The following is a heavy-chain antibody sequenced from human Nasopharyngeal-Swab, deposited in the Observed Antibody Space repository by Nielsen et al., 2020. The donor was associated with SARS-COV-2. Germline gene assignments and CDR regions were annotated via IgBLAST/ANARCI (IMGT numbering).Heavy chain of an antibody. D-gene: IGHD6-19*01. CDR1: GFTFRSYA. V-gene: IGHV3-30-3*01. CDR2: ISYDGSNK. Sequence: GESLKISCAASGFTFRSYAISWVRQAPGKGLEWVAVISYDGSNKYYADSVKGRFTISRDNSKNTLYLQMNSLRAEDTAVYYCASAPSIAVAAGYGMDVWGQGTTVTVSS. J-gene: IGHJ6*02. CDR3: ASAPSIAVAAGYGMDV.